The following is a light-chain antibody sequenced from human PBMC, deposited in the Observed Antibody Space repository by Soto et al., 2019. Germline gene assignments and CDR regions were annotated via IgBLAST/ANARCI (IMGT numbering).Light chain of an antibody. V-gene: IGLV1-40*01. CDR1: SSNIGAGYD. CDR2: NTY. CDR3: QSYDSSLSGSL. J-gene: IGLJ1*01. Sequence: QSVLTQPPSVSGAPGQRVTISCTGSSSNIGAGYDVHWYQQLPGTAPKLLIYNTYNRPSGVPDRFSGSKSGTSASLAITGLQAEDVADYYCQSYDSSLSGSLFGTGTKVTVL.